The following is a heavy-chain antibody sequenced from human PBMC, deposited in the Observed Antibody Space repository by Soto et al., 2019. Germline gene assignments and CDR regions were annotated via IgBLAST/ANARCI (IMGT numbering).Heavy chain of an antibody. CDR3: ARAKSGSGWPFYYYFYYGMDV. CDR2: ISYDGSNK. D-gene: IGHD6-19*01. J-gene: IGHJ6*02. V-gene: IGHV3-30-3*01. CDR1: GFTFSSYA. Sequence: GGSLRLSCAASGFTFSSYAMHWVRQAPGKGLEWVAVISYDGSNKYYADSVKGRFTISRDNSKNTLYLQMNSLRAEDTAVYYCARAKSGSGWPFYYYFYYGMDVWGQGTTVTVSS.